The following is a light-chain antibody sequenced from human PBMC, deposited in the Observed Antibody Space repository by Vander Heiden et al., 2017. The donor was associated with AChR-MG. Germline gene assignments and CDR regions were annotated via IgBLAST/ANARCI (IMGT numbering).Light chain of an antibody. J-gene: IGKJ3*01. CDR3: QQNDSTPPYT. CDR1: QSISSY. CDR2: AAS. V-gene: IGKV1-39*01. Sequence: IQMSQSPSLLSAAVGDRVTITCRASQSISSYLKWYQQKPGKAPKLLIYAASSLQSGVPSRFSGSGCATDFTLTISSVQPEDFAAYYCQQNDSTPPYTFGHGTKVDIK.